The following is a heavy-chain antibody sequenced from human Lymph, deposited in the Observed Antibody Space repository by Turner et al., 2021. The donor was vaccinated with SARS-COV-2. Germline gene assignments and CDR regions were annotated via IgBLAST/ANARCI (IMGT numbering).Heavy chain of an antibody. J-gene: IGHJ2*01. CDR2: SYYSGST. CDR1: GGSISSGGYY. D-gene: IGHD6-13*01. Sequence: QVQLQESGPGLVKPSQTLSLTCPVPGGSISSGGYYWSWIRQHPGKGLEWIGYSYYSGSTYYNPSLKSRVTISVDTSKNQFSLKLSSVTAADTAVYYCARVRSAAGFWCFDLWGRGTLVTVSS. V-gene: IGHV4-31*03. CDR3: ARVRSAAGFWCFDL.